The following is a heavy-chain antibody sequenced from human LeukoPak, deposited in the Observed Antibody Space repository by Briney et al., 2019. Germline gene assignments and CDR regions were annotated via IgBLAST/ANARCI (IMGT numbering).Heavy chain of an antibody. CDR1: GLHFSGTA. D-gene: IGHD6-19*01. CDR3: AKDGAQYSSGPECDP. J-gene: IGHJ5*02. CDR2: ISHDGMNA. V-gene: IGHV3-23*01. Sequence: PGGSLRPSCAASGLHFSGTATSWVRQAPGKGLEWVSAISHDGMNAYYADSVKGRFTISRDNSKKTVSLEMSSLTAADTGVYYCAKDGAQYSSGPECDPRGQGALVTVSP.